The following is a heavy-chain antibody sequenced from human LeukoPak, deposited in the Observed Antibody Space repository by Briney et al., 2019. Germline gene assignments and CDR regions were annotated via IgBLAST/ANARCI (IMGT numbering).Heavy chain of an antibody. V-gene: IGHV3-48*01. D-gene: IGHD3-16*01. Sequence: GTLSLTCAVSGGSISSNNWWNWVRQPPGKGLEWVSYISSSGSTIYYADSVKGRFTISIDNSKNTLYLQMNSLRAEDTAVYYCARRAGAYTHPYDYWGQGTLVTVSS. CDR1: GGSISSNN. CDR2: ISSSGSTI. CDR3: ARRAGAYTHPYDY. J-gene: IGHJ4*02.